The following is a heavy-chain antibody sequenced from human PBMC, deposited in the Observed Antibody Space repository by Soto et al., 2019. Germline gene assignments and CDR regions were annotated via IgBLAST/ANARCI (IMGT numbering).Heavy chain of an antibody. J-gene: IGHJ4*02. CDR3: AKDRRRSYGDYGTTQYCFGY. CDR1: GFTFSRYA. CDR2: ISGSGGST. Sequence: GSLRLSCAASGFTFSRYAMSWVRQAPGKGLEWVSAISGSGGSTYYAASVRGRFTISRDNSKNTLYQQMNSLRAEDTAVYYWAKDRRRSYGDYGTTQYCFGYWGQGTRVTVSS. D-gene: IGHD4-17*01. V-gene: IGHV3-23*01.